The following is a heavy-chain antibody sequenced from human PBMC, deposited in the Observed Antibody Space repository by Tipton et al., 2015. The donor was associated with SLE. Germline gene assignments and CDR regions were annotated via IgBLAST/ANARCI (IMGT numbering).Heavy chain of an antibody. CDR3: ARVRETIFGVVTFDY. J-gene: IGHJ4*02. V-gene: IGHV3-23*01. CDR1: GFTFSSYA. D-gene: IGHD3-3*01. CDR2: ISGSGGST. Sequence: GSLRLSCAASGFTFSSYAMSWVRQAPGKGLEWVSAISGSGGSTYYADSVKGRFTISRDNSKNTLYLQMNSLRAEDTAVYYCARVRETIFGVVTFDYWGQGTLVTAAS.